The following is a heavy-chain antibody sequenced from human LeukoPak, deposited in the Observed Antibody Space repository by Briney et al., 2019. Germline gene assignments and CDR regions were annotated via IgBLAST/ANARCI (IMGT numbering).Heavy chain of an antibody. CDR3: ARTGRDYGDYTDY. CDR1: GGTFSSYA. CDR2: IIPILGTA. D-gene: IGHD4-17*01. J-gene: IGHJ4*02. V-gene: IGHV1-69*13. Sequence: SVKVSCKASGGTFSSYAISWVRQAPGQGLEWMGGIIPILGTANYAQKFQGRVTITADESTSTAYMELRSLRSDDTAVYYCARTGRDYGDYTDYWGQGTLVTVSS.